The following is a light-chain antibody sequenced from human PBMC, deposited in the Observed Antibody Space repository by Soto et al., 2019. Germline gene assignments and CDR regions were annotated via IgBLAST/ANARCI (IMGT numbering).Light chain of an antibody. CDR3: QAWDSSTHYV. V-gene: IGLV3-1*01. J-gene: IGLJ1*01. CDR1: KLGDKY. Sequence: SYELTQPPSVSVSPGQTASITCSGDKLGDKYACWYQQKPGQSPVLVIYQDSKRPSGIPERFSGSNSGNTATLTISGTQAMDESDYYCQAWDSSTHYVFGTETQLTVL. CDR2: QDS.